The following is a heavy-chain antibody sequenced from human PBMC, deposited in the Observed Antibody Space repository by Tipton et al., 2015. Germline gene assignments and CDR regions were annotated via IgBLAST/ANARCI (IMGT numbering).Heavy chain of an antibody. J-gene: IGHJ1*01. Sequence: SLRLSCAASGFSFSSYAMSWVRQAPGKGLEWVSAISGSGGSTFYADSVKGRFTISRDNSKNTLYLQMNSLRAEDTAVYYCARSLYYYDRYFQHWGQGTLVTVSS. D-gene: IGHD3-22*01. CDR1: GFSFSSYA. V-gene: IGHV3-23*01. CDR2: ISGSGGST. CDR3: ARSLYYYDRYFQH.